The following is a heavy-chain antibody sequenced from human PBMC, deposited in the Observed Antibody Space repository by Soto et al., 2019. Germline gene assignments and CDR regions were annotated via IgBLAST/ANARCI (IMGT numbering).Heavy chain of an antibody. D-gene: IGHD1-20*01. Sequence: PGGSLRLSCEASGFTLRSYAMTWIRQAPGEGREWVSLISANDVGTYYAESVKTRFTISTDQSRNTVYLQLDSLRADDTAIYYCAKAKNDYNWDNRPPFDYWGQGTLVTVSS. V-gene: IGHV3-23*01. J-gene: IGHJ4*02. CDR1: GFTLRSYA. CDR2: ISANDVGT. CDR3: AKAKNDYNWDNRPPFDY.